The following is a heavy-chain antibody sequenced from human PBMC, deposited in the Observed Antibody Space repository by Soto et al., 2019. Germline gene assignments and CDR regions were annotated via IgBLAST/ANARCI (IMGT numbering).Heavy chain of an antibody. J-gene: IGHJ6*02. V-gene: IGHV4-39*01. CDR1: GGSISSSSYY. D-gene: IGHD1-26*01. Sequence: KPSETLSLTCTVSGGSISSSSYYWGWIRQPPGKGLEWIGSIYYSGSTYYNPSLKSRVTISVDTSKNQFSLKLSSVTAADTAVYYCARQSGGYYYYGMDVWGQGTTVT. CDR3: ARQSGGYYYYGMDV. CDR2: IYYSGST.